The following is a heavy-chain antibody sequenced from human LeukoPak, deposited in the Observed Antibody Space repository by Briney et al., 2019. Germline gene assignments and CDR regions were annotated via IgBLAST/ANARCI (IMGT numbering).Heavy chain of an antibody. CDR1: GPTFSSYA. CDR3: AGRGTEGSGSYYVDY. D-gene: IGHD3-10*01. V-gene: IGHV1-69*04. CDR2: MLPYLGIA. J-gene: IGHJ4*02. Sequence: SVKLSCKASGPTFSSYAISWGPQSPGQGLEWMGRMLPYLGIANYAQKFQGRVTITADKSTSTAYMELSSLRSEDTAVYYCAGRGTEGSGSYYVDYWGQGTLVTVSS.